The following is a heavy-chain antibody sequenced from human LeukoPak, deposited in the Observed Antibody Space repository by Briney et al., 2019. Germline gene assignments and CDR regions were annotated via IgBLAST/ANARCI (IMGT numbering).Heavy chain of an antibody. CDR1: GYTFTSCA. CDR2: INTNTGNP. J-gene: IGHJ4*02. Sequence: ASVKVSCKASGYTFTSCAMNWVRQAPGQGLEWMGWINTNTGNPTYAQGFTGRFVFSLDTSVSTAYLQISSLKAEDTAVYYCARGRLRGYSYGRIDYWGQGTLVTVSS. CDR3: ARGRLRGYSYGRIDY. V-gene: IGHV7-4-1*02. D-gene: IGHD5-18*01.